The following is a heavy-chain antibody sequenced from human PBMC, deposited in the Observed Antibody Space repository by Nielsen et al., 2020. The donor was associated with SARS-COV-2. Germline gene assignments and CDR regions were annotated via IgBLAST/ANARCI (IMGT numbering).Heavy chain of an antibody. J-gene: IGHJ4*01. Sequence: GESLKISCAASGFTFSSYEMNWVRQAPGKGPEWVSYISSGGSTIYYADSVKGRFTIFRDNAKNSLYLQMNSLRAEDTAVYYCARFTTFYYWGHGTLVTVSS. CDR1: GFTFSSYE. CDR3: ARFTTFYY. CDR2: ISSGGSTI. V-gene: IGHV3-48*03. D-gene: IGHD3-22*01.